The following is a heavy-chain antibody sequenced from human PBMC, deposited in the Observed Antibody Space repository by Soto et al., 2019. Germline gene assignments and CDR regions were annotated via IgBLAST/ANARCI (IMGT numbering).Heavy chain of an antibody. CDR1: GFTFSGYG. CDR3: AKLRTMTTVTHDY. Sequence: WGSLRLSCEASGFTFSGYGMHWVRQAPGKGLEWVAVISYDGSNKYYADSVKGRFTISRDNSKNTLYLQMNSLRAEDTAVYYCAKLRTMTTVTHDYWGQGTLVTVSS. V-gene: IGHV3-30*18. CDR2: ISYDGSNK. J-gene: IGHJ4*02. D-gene: IGHD4-17*01.